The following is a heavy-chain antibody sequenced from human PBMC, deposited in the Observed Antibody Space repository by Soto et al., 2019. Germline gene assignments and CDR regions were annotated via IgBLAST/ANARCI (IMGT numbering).Heavy chain of an antibody. D-gene: IGHD6-25*01. J-gene: IGHJ4*02. CDR3: ARGRLPTNY. Sequence: PSETLSLTCAVSGYSISSGYYWGWIRQPPGKGLEWIGSIYHSGSTYYNPSLKSRVTISVDTSKNQFSLKLSSVTAAATAVYYCARGRLPTNYWGQGTLVTVSS. CDR1: GYSISSGYY. CDR2: IYHSGST. V-gene: IGHV4-38-2*01.